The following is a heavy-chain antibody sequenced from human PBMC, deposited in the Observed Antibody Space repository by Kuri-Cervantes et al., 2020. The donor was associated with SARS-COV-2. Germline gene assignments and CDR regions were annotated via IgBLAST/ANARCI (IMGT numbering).Heavy chain of an antibody. Sequence: GGSLRLSCAASGFTFDDYAMHWVRQAPGKGLEWVSLISGDGGSPYYADSVKGRFTISRDNSKNSLYLQMNSLRAEDTAVYYCARDHYRAPYYDFWSGYDYYYYYMDVWGKGTTVTVSS. CDR1: GFTFDDYA. CDR2: ISGDGGSP. V-gene: IGHV3-43*02. J-gene: IGHJ6*03. CDR3: ARDHYRAPYYDFWSGYDYYYYYMDV. D-gene: IGHD3-3*01.